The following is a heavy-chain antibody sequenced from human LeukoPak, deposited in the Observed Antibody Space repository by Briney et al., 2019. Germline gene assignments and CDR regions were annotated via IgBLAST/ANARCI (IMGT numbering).Heavy chain of an antibody. CDR2: INPSGGST. V-gene: IGHV1-46*01. CDR1: GYTFMSYY. Sequence: ASVKVSCKASGYTFMSYYMHWVRQAPGQGLEWMGIINPSGGSTSYAQKFQGRVTMTRDMSTSTVYMELSGLRSEDTAVYYCARDLQYYYDRSGYHPSNSFDPWGQGTLVTVSS. D-gene: IGHD3-22*01. CDR3: ARDLQYYYDRSGYHPSNSFDP. J-gene: IGHJ5*02.